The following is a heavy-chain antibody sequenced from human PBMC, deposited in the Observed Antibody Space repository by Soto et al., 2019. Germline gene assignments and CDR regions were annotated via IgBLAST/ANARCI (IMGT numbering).Heavy chain of an antibody. CDR3: ARYVGDLGAFDI. CDR1: GFTFSRYG. J-gene: IGHJ3*02. CDR2: IWYDGSKD. V-gene: IGHV3-33*01. D-gene: IGHD3-10*02. Sequence: GGSLRLSCAASGFTFSRYGMHWVRQAPGKGLEWVALIWYDGSKDYYADSLEGRFTISRDNSENTLYMQMNSLRAEDTAVYYCARYVGDLGAFDIWGQGTMVTVSS.